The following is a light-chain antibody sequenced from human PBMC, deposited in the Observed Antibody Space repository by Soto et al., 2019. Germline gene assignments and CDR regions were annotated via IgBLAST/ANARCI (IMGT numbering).Light chain of an antibody. CDR2: DVT. V-gene: IGLV2-14*01. J-gene: IGLJ1*01. CDR3: VSSPSSAPIV. Sequence: QSALTQPASVSDSPGQSITISCTGTSSDVGGYNHVSWYQQHPGKAPKLMIYDVTNRPSGVSNRFSGSKSGSTASLIFSGPQSEDGADYNCVSSPSSAPIVFATGTRLTAL. CDR1: SSDVGGYNH.